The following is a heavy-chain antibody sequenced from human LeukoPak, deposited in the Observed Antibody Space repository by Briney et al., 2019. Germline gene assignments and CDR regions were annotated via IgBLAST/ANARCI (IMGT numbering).Heavy chain of an antibody. D-gene: IGHD1-26*01. J-gene: IGHJ4*02. Sequence: GGSLRLSCAASGFTFSSYNINWVRQAPGKGLAWVSSMSSSRRYIHYADSLKGRLTISRDNAKNSLYLPMNSLGAEDTAVYYCARDLSGSPNRHFDYWGQGTLVTVSS. V-gene: IGHV3-21*04. CDR2: MSSSRRYI. CDR1: GFTFSSYN. CDR3: ARDLSGSPNRHFDY.